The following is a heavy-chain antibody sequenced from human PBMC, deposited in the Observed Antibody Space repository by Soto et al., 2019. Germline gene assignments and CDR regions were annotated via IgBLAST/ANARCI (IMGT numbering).Heavy chain of an antibody. V-gene: IGHV4-59*08. CDR3: ARLRSFHNWFDP. Sequence: SEILSLTCTVSGCSISSYYWSWIPQPPGKGLEWIGYIYYSGSTNYNPSLKSRVTISVDTSKNQFSLKLSSVTAADTAVYYCARLRSFHNWFDPWGQGTLVTVSS. J-gene: IGHJ5*02. CDR1: GCSISSYY. D-gene: IGHD6-13*01. CDR2: IYYSGST.